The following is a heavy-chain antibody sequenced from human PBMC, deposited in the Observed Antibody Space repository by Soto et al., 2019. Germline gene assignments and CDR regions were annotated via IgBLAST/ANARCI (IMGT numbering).Heavy chain of an antibody. CDR1: GGSFSGYY. Sequence: SETLSLTCAVYGGSFSGYYWSWIRQPPGKGLEWIGEINHSGSTNYNQSLKSRVTISVDTSKKQFSLKLSSVTAADTAVYYCARGRVTMVRGVIPRSGGMDVWGQGTTLTVSS. CDR2: INHSGST. D-gene: IGHD3-10*01. V-gene: IGHV4-34*01. J-gene: IGHJ6*02. CDR3: ARGRVTMVRGVIPRSGGMDV.